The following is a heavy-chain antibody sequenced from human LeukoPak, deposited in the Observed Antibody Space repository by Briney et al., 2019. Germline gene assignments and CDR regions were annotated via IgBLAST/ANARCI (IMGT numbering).Heavy chain of an antibody. J-gene: IGHJ4*02. CDR1: GGSINNYY. CDR2: IYITGKT. V-gene: IGHV4-4*07. Sequence: PSETLSLTCTVSGGSINNYYWSWIRQPAGKGLDWIGRIYITGKTHYNPSLKSRVTMSVDTSKNQFSLKLSSVTAADTAVYYCARLSHGFTLDYWGQGTLVTVSS. CDR3: ARLSHGFTLDY. D-gene: IGHD2-15*01.